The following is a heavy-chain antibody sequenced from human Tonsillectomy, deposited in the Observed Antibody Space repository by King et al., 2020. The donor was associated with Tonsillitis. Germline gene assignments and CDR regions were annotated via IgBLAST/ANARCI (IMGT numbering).Heavy chain of an antibody. CDR2: INHSGST. CDR3: ARVISMVRGVIYDDY. Sequence: VQLQQWGAGLLKPSETLSLTCAVYGRSFSDYYWSWIRQPPGKGLEWIGEINHSGSTNYNPSLKSRVTISVDTSKNQFSLKLSSVTAADTAVYYCARVISMVRGVIYDDYWGQGTLVTVSS. V-gene: IGHV4-34*01. J-gene: IGHJ4*02. D-gene: IGHD3-10*01. CDR1: GRSFSDYY.